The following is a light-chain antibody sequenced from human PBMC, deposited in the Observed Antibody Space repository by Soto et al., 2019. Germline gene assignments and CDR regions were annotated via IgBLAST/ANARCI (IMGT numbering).Light chain of an antibody. V-gene: IGKV1-5*03. CDR1: QSISTW. J-gene: IGKJ1*01. CDR3: QDYNSWT. Sequence: DIQMTQSPSTLAASVGDRVTSTCRASQSISTWLSWYQQKPGKAPKVLIYKASNLQSGVSSRFSGSGSGTEFTLTISSLQPDDFATYYCQDYNSWTFGQGTTGDIK. CDR2: KAS.